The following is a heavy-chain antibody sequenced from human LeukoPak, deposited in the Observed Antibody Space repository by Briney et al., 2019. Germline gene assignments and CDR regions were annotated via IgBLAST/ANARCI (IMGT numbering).Heavy chain of an antibody. Sequence: SETLSLTCTVSNGSISISSYYWGWIRQHPGKGLEWMGSIYYSASTYYNPSLESRVTISVDTSKTQFSLKLSSVTAADTAVYYCARHWLRGAAKPGYMDVWGKGTTVTVSS. CDR2: IYYSAST. D-gene: IGHD5-18*01. CDR3: ARHWLRGAAKPGYMDV. J-gene: IGHJ6*03. V-gene: IGHV4-39*01. CDR1: NGSISISSYY.